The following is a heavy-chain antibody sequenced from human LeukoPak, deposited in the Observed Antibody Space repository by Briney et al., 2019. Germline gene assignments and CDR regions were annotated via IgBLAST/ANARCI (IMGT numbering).Heavy chain of an antibody. CDR3: ARGTWYIDV. D-gene: IGHD1-7*01. CDR1: GFPFTSYW. J-gene: IGHJ2*01. V-gene: IGHV3-74*01. CDR2: INVDGSIT. Sequence: GGSLRLSCAASGFPFTSYWMRWVRQGPGKAPVCVSQINVDGSITRYADAVKGRFTISRDNAKNTLELEMNSLTVDDTGVYYCARGTWYIDVWGRGTLVTVFS.